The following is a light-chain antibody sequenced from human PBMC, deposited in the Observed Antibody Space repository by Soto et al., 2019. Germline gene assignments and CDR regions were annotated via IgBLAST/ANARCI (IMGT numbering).Light chain of an antibody. Sequence: DIQMTQSPYSLSASVGDRVTITCRASQSISIYLNWYQQKPGKAPKLLIYTASSLQSGVPSRFSGSGSGTDFTLTISSLQPEDFATYYCQESYSTPNTFGQGTKLEIK. CDR3: QESYSTPNT. CDR1: QSISIY. V-gene: IGKV1-39*01. J-gene: IGKJ2*01. CDR2: TAS.